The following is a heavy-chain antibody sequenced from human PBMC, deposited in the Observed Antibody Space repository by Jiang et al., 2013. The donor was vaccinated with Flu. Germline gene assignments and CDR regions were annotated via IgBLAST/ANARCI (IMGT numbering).Heavy chain of an antibody. CDR1: GYSISSGYY. CDR2: IYHSGST. Sequence: SGPGLVKPSETLSLTCTVSGYSISSGYYWGWIRQPPGEGLEWIGSIYHSGSTYYNPSLKSRVTISVDTSKNQFSLKLSSVTAADTAVYYCAREVAARQRGALDYVGPGNPG. J-gene: IGHJ4*02. CDR3: AREVAARQRGALDY. V-gene: IGHV4-38-2*02. D-gene: IGHD6-6*01.